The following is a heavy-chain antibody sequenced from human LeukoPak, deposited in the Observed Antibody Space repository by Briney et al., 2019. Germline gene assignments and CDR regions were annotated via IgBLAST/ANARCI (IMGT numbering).Heavy chain of an antibody. CDR3: ATSAYLDH. Sequence: GGSLRLSCAASGFTFDDYGMNGVRQVPWKGLEWVSGMNWNGKDIGYADSVKGRFTLSRDNAKNFLYLHMNTLRVEHIALCECATSAYLDHWGQGTLVTVSS. D-gene: IGHD4/OR15-4a*01. CDR2: MNWNGKDI. CDR1: GFTFDDYG. J-gene: IGHJ4*02. V-gene: IGHV3-20*01.